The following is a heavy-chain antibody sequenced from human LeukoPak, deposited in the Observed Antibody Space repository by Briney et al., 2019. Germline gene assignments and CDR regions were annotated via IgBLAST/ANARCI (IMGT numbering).Heavy chain of an antibody. Sequence: GGSLRLSCAASGFTFPNTWVSWVRQAPGKGLEWVGRIKSKTDGGTADYAAPGKGRFTISRDDSQNTMYLQMNSLKTEDTAVYYCITWRWFDPWGQGTLVAVSS. CDR3: ITWRWFDP. CDR2: IKSKTDGGTA. J-gene: IGHJ5*02. V-gene: IGHV3-15*01. CDR1: GFTFPNTW.